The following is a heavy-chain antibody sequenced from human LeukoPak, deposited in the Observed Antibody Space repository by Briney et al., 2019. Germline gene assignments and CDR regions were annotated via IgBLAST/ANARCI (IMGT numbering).Heavy chain of an antibody. CDR1: GFTFSSYS. J-gene: IGHJ4*02. Sequence: PGGSLRLSCAASGFTFSSYSMNWVRQAPGKGLEWVSSISSSSSYIYYADSVKGRFTISRDNAKNSLYLQMNSLRAEDTAVYYCARSVLDYYDSSGYQEGYWGQGTLVTVSS. D-gene: IGHD3-22*01. CDR2: ISSSSSYI. CDR3: ARSVLDYYDSSGYQEGY. V-gene: IGHV3-21*01.